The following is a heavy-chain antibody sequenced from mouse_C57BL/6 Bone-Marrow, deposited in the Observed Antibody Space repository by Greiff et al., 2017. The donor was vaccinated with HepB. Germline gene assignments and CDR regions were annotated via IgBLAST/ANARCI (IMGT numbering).Heavy chain of an antibody. J-gene: IGHJ4*01. Sequence: QVQLKESGAELARPGASVKMSCKASGYTFTSYTMHWVKQRPGQGLEWIGYINPSSGYTKYNQKFKDKATLTADKSSSTAYMQLSSLTSEDSAVYYCARDVGDYYAMDYWGQGTSVTVSS. CDR2: INPSSGYT. V-gene: IGHV1-4*01. CDR1: GYTFTSYT. CDR3: ARDVGDYYAMDY.